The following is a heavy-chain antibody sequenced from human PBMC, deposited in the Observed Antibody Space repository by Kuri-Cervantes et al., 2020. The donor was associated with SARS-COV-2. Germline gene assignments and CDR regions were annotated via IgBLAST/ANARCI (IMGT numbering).Heavy chain of an antibody. CDR1: GGTFSSYA. V-gene: IGHV1-69*01. CDR3: AGRLRFSHSDAFDI. D-gene: IGHD3-3*01. J-gene: IGHJ3*02. CDR2: IIPIFGTA. Sequence: GGSLRLSCKASGGTFSSYAISWVRQAPGQGLEWMGGIIPIFGTANYAQKFQGRVTITADESTSTAYMELSSLRSEDTAVYYCAGRLRFSHSDAFDIWGQGTMVTVSS.